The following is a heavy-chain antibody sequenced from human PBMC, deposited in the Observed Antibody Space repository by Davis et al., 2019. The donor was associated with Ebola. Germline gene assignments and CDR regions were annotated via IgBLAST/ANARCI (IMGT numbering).Heavy chain of an antibody. V-gene: IGHV5-10-1*01. CDR2: IDPSDSYT. CDR3: ARQFSSTGNY. CDR1: GYSFTSYW. Sequence: GESLKISCKGSGYSFTSYWISWVRQMPGKGLEWMGRIDPSDSYTNHSPSFQGHVTISADKSVTTAYLQWSSLQASDTAMYYCARQFSSTGNYWGQGTLVTVSS. J-gene: IGHJ4*02. D-gene: IGHD6-19*01.